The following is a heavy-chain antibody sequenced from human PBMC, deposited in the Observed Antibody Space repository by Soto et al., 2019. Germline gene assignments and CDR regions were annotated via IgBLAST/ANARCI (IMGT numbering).Heavy chain of an antibody. D-gene: IGHD1-1*01. V-gene: IGHV3-30-3*01. J-gene: IGHJ4*02. CDR2: IPSDGSAQ. CDR3: ARAVAGQVRSAWTWLDY. Sequence: QVQLVESGGGVVQPGRSLRLSCEASGFTFRDYAMHWVRQAPGKGLEWVAAIPSDGSAQHYADSVKGRFSISRDNSKNTLSLQTNSLRPEDAALYYCARAVAGQVRSAWTWLDYWGQGTLVTVSS. CDR1: GFTFRDYA.